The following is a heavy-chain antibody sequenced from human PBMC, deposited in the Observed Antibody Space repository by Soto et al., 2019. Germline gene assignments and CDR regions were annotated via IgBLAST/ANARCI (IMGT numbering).Heavy chain of an antibody. Sequence: QITLKESGPALVKPTQTLTLTCTFSGFSLTTSGVGVGWIRQPPGKALEWLALIYWDDDKRYCPSLRSRVTITKDTSRNQVVLTMTNMDPVDTATYFCAHRLTLNTDWNYGRFDYWGQGALVTVSS. CDR2: IYWDDDK. CDR1: GFSLTTSGVG. V-gene: IGHV2-5*02. D-gene: IGHD1-7*01. CDR3: AHRLTLNTDWNYGRFDY. J-gene: IGHJ4*02.